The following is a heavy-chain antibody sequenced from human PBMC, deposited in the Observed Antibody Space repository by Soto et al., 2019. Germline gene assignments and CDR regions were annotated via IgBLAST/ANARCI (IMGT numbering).Heavy chain of an antibody. CDR2: IYYSGST. V-gene: IGHV4-31*03. J-gene: IGHJ3*02. CDR1: GGSISSGGYY. CDR3: ARVGCSSTSCYAADAFDI. D-gene: IGHD2-2*01. Sequence: QVQLQESGPGLVKPSQTLSLTCTVSGGSISSGGYYWSWIRQHPGKGLEWIGYIYYSGSTYYNPSLKIRVTISVDTSKNQFSLKLSSVTAADTAVYYCARVGCSSTSCYAADAFDIWGQGTMVTVSS.